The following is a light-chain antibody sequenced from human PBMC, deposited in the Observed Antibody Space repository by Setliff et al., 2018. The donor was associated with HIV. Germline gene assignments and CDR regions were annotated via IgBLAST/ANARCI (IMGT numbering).Light chain of an antibody. CDR2: QAS. CDR3: CSYSTSNTPSVI. CDR1: SNDVGRYDL. J-gene: IGLJ2*01. Sequence: QSALAQPASVSGSPGQSITISCTGTSNDVGRYDLVSWYQQQPGKPPKLMIYQASKRPSGVSNRFSGSKSGNTASLTISGLQAEDEADYYCCSYSTSNTPSVIFGGGTKVTVL. V-gene: IGLV2-23*01.